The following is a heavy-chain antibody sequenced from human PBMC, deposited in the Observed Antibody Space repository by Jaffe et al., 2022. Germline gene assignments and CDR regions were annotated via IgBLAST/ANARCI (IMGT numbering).Heavy chain of an antibody. J-gene: IGHJ4*02. D-gene: IGHD3-3*01. Sequence: QVQLVESGGGVVQPGGSLRLSCAASGFTFSSYGMHWVRQAPGKGLEWVAFIRYDGSNKYYADSVKGRFTISRDNSKNTLYLQMNSLRAEDTAVYYCAKDSLSELVRHRRDFWSGYPPEDWGQGTLVTVSS. CDR2: IRYDGSNK. V-gene: IGHV3-30*02. CDR3: AKDSLSELVRHRRDFWSGYPPED. CDR1: GFTFSSYG.